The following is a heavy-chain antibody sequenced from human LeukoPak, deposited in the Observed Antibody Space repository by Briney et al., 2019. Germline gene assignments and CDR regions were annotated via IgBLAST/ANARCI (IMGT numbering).Heavy chain of an antibody. J-gene: IGHJ6*02. Sequence: GGSLRLSCSASGFTFSSYAMQWVRQAPGKGLEYVSAISSNGDRTYYADSVKGRFTISRDNSKNTLYLQMSSLRGEDTAVYYCVKDWRETSGRWDVYGIDVWGQGTTVTVSS. D-gene: IGHD6-19*01. CDR1: GFTFSSYA. V-gene: IGHV3-64D*06. CDR2: ISSNGDRT. CDR3: VKDWRETSGRWDVYGIDV.